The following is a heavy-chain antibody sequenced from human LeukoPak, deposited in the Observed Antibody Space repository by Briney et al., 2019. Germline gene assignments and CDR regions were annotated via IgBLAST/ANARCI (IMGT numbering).Heavy chain of an antibody. J-gene: IGHJ4*02. CDR2: INHSGST. CDR1: GGSFSGYY. D-gene: IGHD6-19*01. CDR3: ARKAGPIDY. V-gene: IGHV4-34*01. Sequence: SETLSLTCAVYGGSFSGYYWSWIRQPPGKGLGWIGEINHSGSTNYNPSLKSRVTISVDTSKNQFSLKLSSVTAADTAVYYCARKAGPIDYWGQGTLVTVSS.